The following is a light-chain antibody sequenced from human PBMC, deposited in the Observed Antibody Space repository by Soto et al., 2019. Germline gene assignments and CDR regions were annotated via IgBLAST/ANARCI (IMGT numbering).Light chain of an antibody. CDR1: QSFSSN. V-gene: IGKV3-15*01. J-gene: IGKJ1*01. Sequence: EIVMTQSPATLSVSPGERATLSCRASQSFSSNLAWYQQKPGQAPRLLIYGASTRATGIPARFSGSGSGTEFTLTISSLQSEDFAVYYCQQYNNWPRWTFGRGTKVEI. CDR2: GAS. CDR3: QQYNNWPRWT.